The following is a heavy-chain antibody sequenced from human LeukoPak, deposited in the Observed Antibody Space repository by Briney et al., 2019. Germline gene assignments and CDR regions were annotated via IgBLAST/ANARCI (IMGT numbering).Heavy chain of an antibody. V-gene: IGHV3-9*01. CDR3: VSEKYYYDSSGYHRYYFDY. Sequence: GGSLRLSCAASGFSFDDYAMHWVRQVPGKGLDWVSGISWNSASIGYADSVKGRFTISRDNAKNSLYLQMNSLRAEDTALYYCVSEKYYYDSSGYHRYYFDYWGQGALVTVSS. CDR2: ISWNSASI. CDR1: GFSFDDYA. J-gene: IGHJ4*02. D-gene: IGHD3-22*01.